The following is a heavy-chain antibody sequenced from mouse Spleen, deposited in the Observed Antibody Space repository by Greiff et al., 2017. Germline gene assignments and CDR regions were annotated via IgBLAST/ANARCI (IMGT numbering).Heavy chain of an antibody. J-gene: IGHJ3*01. CDR3: ASNGNYPAWFAY. CDR1: GFNIKDTY. V-gene: IGHV14-3*02. CDR2: IDPANGNT. D-gene: IGHD2-1*01. Sequence: VQLKQSGAELVKPGASVKLSCTASGFNIKDTYMHWVKQRPEQGLEWIGRIDPANGNTKYDPKFQGKATITADTSSNTAYLQLSSLTSEDTAVYYCASNGNYPAWFAYWGQGTLVTVSA.